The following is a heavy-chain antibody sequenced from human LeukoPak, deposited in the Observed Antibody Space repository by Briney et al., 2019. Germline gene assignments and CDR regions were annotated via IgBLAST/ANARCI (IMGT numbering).Heavy chain of an antibody. CDR2: INHSGST. D-gene: IGHD3-10*01. Sequence: SETLSLTCAVYGGSFSGYYWSWIRQPPGKGLEWIGEINHSGSTNYNPSLKSRVTISVDTSKNHFSLKLSSVTAADTAVYYCARGRITMVRGVIITRWFDPWGQGTLVTVSS. J-gene: IGHJ5*02. CDR3: ARGRITMVRGVIITRWFDP. CDR1: GGSFSGYY. V-gene: IGHV4-34*01.